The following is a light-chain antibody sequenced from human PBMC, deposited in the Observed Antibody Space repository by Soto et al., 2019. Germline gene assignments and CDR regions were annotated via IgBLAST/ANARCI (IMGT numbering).Light chain of an antibody. J-gene: IGLJ1*01. CDR3: SSYGGSNTFGV. V-gene: IGLV2-8*01. CDR2: EVS. CDR1: SSDVGGYNY. Sequence: QSALTQPPSASGSLGQSVTISCTGTSSDVGGYNYVSWYQQHPGKAPKLMIYEVSKRPSGVPDRFSGSKSGNTASLTVSGLQAEEEADYYCSSYGGSNTFGVCVTGTKVTVL.